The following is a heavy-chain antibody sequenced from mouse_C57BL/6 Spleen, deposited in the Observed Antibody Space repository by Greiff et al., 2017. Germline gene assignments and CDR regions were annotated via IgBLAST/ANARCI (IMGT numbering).Heavy chain of an antibody. CDR1: GYTFTSYW. J-gene: IGHJ3*01. CDR2: IHPNSGST. V-gene: IGHV1-64*01. Sequence: QVHVKQPGAELVKPGASVKLSCKASGYTFTSYWMHWVKQRPGQGLEWIGMIHPNSGSTNYNEKFKSKATLTVDKSSSTAYMQLSSLTSEDSAVYYCARGGEWGFAYWGQGTLVTVSA. CDR3: ARGGEWGFAY.